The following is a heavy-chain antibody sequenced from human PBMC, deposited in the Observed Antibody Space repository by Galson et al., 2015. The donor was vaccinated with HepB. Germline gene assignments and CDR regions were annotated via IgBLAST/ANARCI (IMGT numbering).Heavy chain of an antibody. CDR1: GFIFSHYA. CDR3: AKVIHPGSNNWFDP. Sequence: SLRLSCAASGFIFSHYAMAWVRQAPGKGLEWVSTISVTGGDTYYADSVKGRFTISRDNSKNTVSLQMNSLRAEDTAVYYCAKVIHPGSNNWFDPWGQGTLVTVSS. V-gene: IGHV3-23*01. J-gene: IGHJ5*02. D-gene: IGHD1-26*01. CDR2: ISVTGGDT.